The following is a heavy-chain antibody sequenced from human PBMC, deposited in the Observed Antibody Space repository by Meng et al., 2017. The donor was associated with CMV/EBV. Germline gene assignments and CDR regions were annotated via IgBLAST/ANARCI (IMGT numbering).Heavy chain of an antibody. D-gene: IGHD3-10*01. V-gene: IGHV4-61*01. Sequence: SETLSLTCTVSGGSVSSGSYYWSWIRQPPGTGLEWIGYIYYSGRTNYNPSLKSRVTISVDTSKNQFSLKLSSVTAADTAVYYCASGKYYYGSGSYYNPYYWGQGTLVTVSS. CDR3: ASGKYYYGSGSYYNPYY. J-gene: IGHJ4*02. CDR2: IYYSGRT. CDR1: GGSVSSGSYY.